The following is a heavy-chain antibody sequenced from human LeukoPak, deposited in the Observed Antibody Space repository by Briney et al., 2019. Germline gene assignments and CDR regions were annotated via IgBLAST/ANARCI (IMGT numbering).Heavy chain of an antibody. CDR1: GGSISSYY. D-gene: IGHD1-26*01. Sequence: SETLSLTCTVSGGSISSYYWSWIRQPAGKGLEWIGRIYTSGSTNYNPSLKSRVTMSVDTSKNQFSLKLSSVTAADTAVYYCAREEYSGSYYRYFQHWGQGTLVTVSS. V-gene: IGHV4-4*07. J-gene: IGHJ1*01. CDR3: AREEYSGSYYRYFQH. CDR2: IYTSGST.